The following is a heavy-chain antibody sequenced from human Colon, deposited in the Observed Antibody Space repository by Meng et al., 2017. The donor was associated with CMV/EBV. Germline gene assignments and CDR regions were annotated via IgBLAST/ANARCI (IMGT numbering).Heavy chain of an antibody. Sequence: SVKVSCKASGGTFSSYTISWVRQAPGQGLEWMGRIIPILGIANYAQKFQGRVTITADKSTSTAYMELNSLRSDDTAVYYCARDNRLLSMDVWGQGTKVTVSS. J-gene: IGHJ6*02. V-gene: IGHV1-69*04. D-gene: IGHD5-24*01. CDR3: ARDNRLLSMDV. CDR2: IIPILGIA. CDR1: GGTFSSYT.